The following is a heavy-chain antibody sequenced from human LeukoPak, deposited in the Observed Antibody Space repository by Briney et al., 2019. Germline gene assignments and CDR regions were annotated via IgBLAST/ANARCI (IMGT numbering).Heavy chain of an antibody. Sequence: GSLRLSCAASGFTFSSFGMHWVRQAPGKGLEWVAVISYDGSNKYYADSVKGRFTISRDNSKNTLYLQMNSLRAEDTAVYHCAKRMGPSIAAADLDYWGQGTLVIVSS. V-gene: IGHV3-30*18. J-gene: IGHJ4*02. CDR2: ISYDGSNK. CDR3: AKRMGPSIAAADLDY. D-gene: IGHD6-13*01. CDR1: GFTFSSFG.